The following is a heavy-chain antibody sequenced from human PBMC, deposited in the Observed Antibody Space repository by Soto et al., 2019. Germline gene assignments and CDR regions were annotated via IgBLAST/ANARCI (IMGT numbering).Heavy chain of an antibody. CDR3: GRDLTSNANCIDP. D-gene: IGHD2-2*01. CDR1: GDYIHVGGYY. CDR2: IYYTGTT. V-gene: IGHV4-30-4*01. Sequence: SETLSLTCSVSGDYIHVGGYYWTWIRQRPGKGLEWMGYIYYTGTTYSNPSHESRLTMSVDRSKNQFSLRLTSVTAADTAVYFCGRDLTSNANCIDPWGQGTLVTVSS. J-gene: IGHJ5*02.